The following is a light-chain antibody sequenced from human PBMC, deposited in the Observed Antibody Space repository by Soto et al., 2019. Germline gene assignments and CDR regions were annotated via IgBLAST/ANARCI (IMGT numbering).Light chain of an antibody. CDR3: QQYNNWPLT. CDR1: QSMYNN. V-gene: IGKV3-15*01. J-gene: IGKJ4*01. Sequence: EIVMTQSPATLSVSPGERATLSCRASQSMYNNLAWYQQKPGQAPRLLIYFASTRATGIPARFSGSGSGTEFTLTNSSLQSEDFAVYYCQQYNNWPLTFGGGTQVEI. CDR2: FAS.